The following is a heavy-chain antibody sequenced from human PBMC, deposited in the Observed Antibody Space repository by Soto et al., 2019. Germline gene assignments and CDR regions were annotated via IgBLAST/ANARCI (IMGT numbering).Heavy chain of an antibody. J-gene: IGHJ4*02. CDR3: ARGYSSGPDY. D-gene: IGHD6-19*01. CDR2: INSDGSTT. Sequence: GGSLRLSCAASGFTVSNHWMHWVRQAPGKGLVWVSRINSDGSTTTYADSVKGRFTISRHNAKNTLYLQLNSLRAEDTALYYCARGYSSGPDYWGQGTLVTVSS. V-gene: IGHV3-74*01. CDR1: GFTVSNHW.